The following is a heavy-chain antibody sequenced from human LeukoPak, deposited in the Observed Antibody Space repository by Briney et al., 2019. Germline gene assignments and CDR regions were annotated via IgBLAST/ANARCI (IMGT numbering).Heavy chain of an antibody. CDR1: GFTFSSYA. Sequence: PGGSLRLSCAASGFTFSSYAMSWVRQAPGKGLEWVSTISGSGGLTDYADSVKGRFTISKDNSKNTLYLQMNSLRAEDTAVYYCARHVPPVRDGYNLDYWGQGTLVTVSS. D-gene: IGHD5-24*01. CDR3: ARHVPPVRDGYNLDY. J-gene: IGHJ4*02. CDR2: ISGSGGLT. V-gene: IGHV3-23*01.